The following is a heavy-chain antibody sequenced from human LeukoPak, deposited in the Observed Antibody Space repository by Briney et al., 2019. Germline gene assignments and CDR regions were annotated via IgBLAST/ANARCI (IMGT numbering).Heavy chain of an antibody. J-gene: IGHJ4*02. CDR2: ISNDGSST. CDR1: GFTFSSYW. V-gene: IGHV3-74*01. CDR3: ARDLSYYGSGSPSNY. D-gene: IGHD3-10*01. Sequence: GGSLRLSCAASGFTFSSYWMHWVRQAPGKGLVWVSRISNDGSSTNYADSVKGRFTISRDNAKNTLYLQMNSLRAEDTAVYYCARDLSYYGSGSPSNYWGQGTLVTVSS.